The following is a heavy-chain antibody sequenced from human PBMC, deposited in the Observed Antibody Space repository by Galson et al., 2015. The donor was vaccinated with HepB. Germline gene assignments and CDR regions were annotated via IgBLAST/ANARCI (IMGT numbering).Heavy chain of an antibody. V-gene: IGHV3-21*01. D-gene: IGHD2-2*01. J-gene: IGHJ5*02. CDR3: ARERYDPPLFDP. Sequence: SLRLSCAASGFTFNSYTMNWVRQAPREGLEWVSSISSFSHYINYADSVKGRFTISRDNAKDSLYLQMNSLRAEDTAVYYCARERYDPPLFDPWGQGTLVIVSS. CDR2: ISSFSHYI. CDR1: GFTFNSYT.